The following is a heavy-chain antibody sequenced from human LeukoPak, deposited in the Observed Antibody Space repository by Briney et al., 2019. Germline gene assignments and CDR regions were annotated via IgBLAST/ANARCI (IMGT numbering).Heavy chain of an antibody. V-gene: IGHV3-21*01. CDR1: GFTFSSYS. CDR2: ISSSSSYI. CDR3: ARWGIAVTVYFDY. Sequence: GGSLRLSCAASGFTFSSYSMNWVRQAPGKGLEWVSSISSSSSYIYYADSVKGRFTISRDNAKNSLYLQMNSLRAEDTAVYYCARWGIAVTVYFDYWGQGTLVTVSS. J-gene: IGHJ4*02. D-gene: IGHD6-19*01.